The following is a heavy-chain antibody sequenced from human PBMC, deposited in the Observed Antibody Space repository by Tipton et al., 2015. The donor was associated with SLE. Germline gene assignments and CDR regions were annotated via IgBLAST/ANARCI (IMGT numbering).Heavy chain of an antibody. CDR3: ARDHTIFGVVISLGAFDI. J-gene: IGHJ3*02. V-gene: IGHV4-38-2*02. CDR1: DDSISSYY. CDR2: IYHSGST. D-gene: IGHD3-3*01. Sequence: TLSLTCTVSDDSISSYYWGWIRQPPGKGLEWIGSIYHSGSTFYNPSLKSRASISVDTSKNQFSLKLSSVTAADTAVYYCARDHTIFGVVISLGAFDIWGQGTMVTVSS.